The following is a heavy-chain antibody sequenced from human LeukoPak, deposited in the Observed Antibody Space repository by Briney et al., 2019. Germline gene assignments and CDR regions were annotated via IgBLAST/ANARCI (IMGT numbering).Heavy chain of an antibody. V-gene: IGHV3-20*04. D-gene: IGHD1-26*01. CDR2: INWNGGST. Sequence: PGGSLRLSCAGSGFTFSSYWISWVRQAPGKGLEWVSGINWNGGSTGYADSVKGRFTISRDNAKNSLYPQMNSLRAEDTALYYCAREPTKGGSYLGVYFDYWGQGTLVTVSS. CDR1: GFTFSSYW. J-gene: IGHJ4*02. CDR3: AREPTKGGSYLGVYFDY.